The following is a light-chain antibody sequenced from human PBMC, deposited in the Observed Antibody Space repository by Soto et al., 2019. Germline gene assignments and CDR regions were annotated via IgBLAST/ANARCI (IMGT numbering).Light chain of an antibody. CDR2: AAS. Sequence: IQMTQSPSSLSASVGDRVNITCRASLSISNYLTWYQQMPGKAPKLLIYAASSLQSGVPSRFSGSGSGTDFSLTISSLQPEDFATYFCQQSYSNHPTFDGATKVDIK. J-gene: IGKJ4*01. CDR1: LSISNY. V-gene: IGKV1-39*01. CDR3: QQSYSNHPT.